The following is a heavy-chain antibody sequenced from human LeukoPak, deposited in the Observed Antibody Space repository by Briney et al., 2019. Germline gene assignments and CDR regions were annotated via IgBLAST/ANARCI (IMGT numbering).Heavy chain of an antibody. CDR1: GYSFTNFW. CDR3: ARGRGGAQDMDD. J-gene: IGHJ6*03. V-gene: IGHV5-51*01. CDR2: IYPGDSDT. D-gene: IGHD4-23*01. Sequence: GESLKISCQGSGYSFTNFWIAWVRQMPGKGLEWMGIIYPGDSDTRYSPSFQGQVTISADKSISTAYLQWSSLEASDTAIYYCARGRGGAQDMDDWGKGTTVTISS.